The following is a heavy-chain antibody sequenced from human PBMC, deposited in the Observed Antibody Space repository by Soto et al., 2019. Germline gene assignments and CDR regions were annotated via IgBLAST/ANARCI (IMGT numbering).Heavy chain of an antibody. CDR3: ARAQLEQLVYSWFDP. J-gene: IGHJ5*02. CDR1: GYTLTELS. V-gene: IGHV1-69*13. CDR2: IIPIFGTA. Sequence: GASVKVSCKVSGYTLTELSMHWVRQAPGKGLEWMGGIIPIFGTANYAQKFQGRVTITADESTSTAYMELSSLRSEDTAVYYCARAQLEQLVYSWFDPWGQGTLVTVSS. D-gene: IGHD6-6*01.